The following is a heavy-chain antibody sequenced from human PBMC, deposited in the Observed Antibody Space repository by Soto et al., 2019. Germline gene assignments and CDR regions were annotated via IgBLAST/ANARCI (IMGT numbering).Heavy chain of an antibody. Sequence: QVQLVESGGGLVQPGGSLRLSCAASGFTFSDYYMSWIRQAPGKGLEWVSYISSSSSYTNYADSVKGRFTISRDNAKNYRYVKVNSLRAEETAVYYGARGSPAAGTRGDYWGKGPLVTVSS. CDR2: ISSSSSYT. D-gene: IGHD6-13*01. V-gene: IGHV3-11*05. CDR3: ARGSPAAGTRGDY. J-gene: IGHJ4*02. CDR1: GFTFSDYY.